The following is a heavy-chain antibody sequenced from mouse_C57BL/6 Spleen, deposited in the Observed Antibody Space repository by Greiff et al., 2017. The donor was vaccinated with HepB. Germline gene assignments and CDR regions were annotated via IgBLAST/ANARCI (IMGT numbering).Heavy chain of an antibody. CDR2: ISDGGSYT. D-gene: IGHD2-3*01. CDR1: GFTFSSYA. Sequence: EVKLMESGGGLVKPGGSLKLSCAASGFTFSSYAMSWVRQTPEKRLEWVATISDGGSYTYYPDNVKGRFTISRDNAKNNLYLQMSHLKSEDTAMYYCAREGDGYGYYAMDYRGQGTSVTVSS. CDR3: AREGDGYGYYAMDY. J-gene: IGHJ4*01. V-gene: IGHV5-4*01.